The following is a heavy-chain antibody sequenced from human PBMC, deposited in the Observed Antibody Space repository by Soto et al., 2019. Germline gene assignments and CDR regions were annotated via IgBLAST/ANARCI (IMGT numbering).Heavy chain of an antibody. D-gene: IGHD6-19*01. CDR2: IIPICGTA. CDR3: ARGIAVAGEGYYYGMDV. J-gene: IGHJ6*02. Sequence: QVQLVQSGAEVKKPGSSVKVSCKASGGTFSSYAISWVRQAPGQGLEWMGGIIPICGTANYAQKFQGRVTITADESTSTAYMELSSLRSEDTAVYYCARGIAVAGEGYYYGMDVWGQGTTVTVSS. CDR1: GGTFSSYA. V-gene: IGHV1-69*01.